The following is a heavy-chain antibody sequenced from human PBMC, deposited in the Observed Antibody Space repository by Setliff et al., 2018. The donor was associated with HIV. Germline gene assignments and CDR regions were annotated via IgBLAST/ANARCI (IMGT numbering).Heavy chain of an antibody. CDR1: GFTFSSYG. CDR2: IRYDGTYK. V-gene: IGHV3-30*02. Sequence: GGSLRLSCAASGFTFSSYGMHWVRQAPGKGLEWVAFIRYDGTYKYYADSLKGRFTISRDNSKNTLFLQMNSLRTEDTAVYYCAKNFYSSPWSPLDYWGQGTLVTVSS. D-gene: IGHD6-19*01. J-gene: IGHJ4*02. CDR3: AKNFYSSPWSPLDY.